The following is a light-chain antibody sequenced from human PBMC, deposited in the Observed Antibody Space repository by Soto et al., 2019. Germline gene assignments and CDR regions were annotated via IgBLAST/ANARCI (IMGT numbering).Light chain of an antibody. Sequence: QSLLTQPPSASGTPGQRVTISCSGSSSNIGSNTVNWYQQLPGTAAKLLIYSNNQRPSGVPDRFSGSKSGTSASLAISGLQSEDEADYYCAAWDDSLNGYWVFGGGTKLTVL. CDR3: AAWDDSLNGYWV. J-gene: IGLJ3*02. CDR2: SNN. V-gene: IGLV1-44*01. CDR1: SSNIGSNT.